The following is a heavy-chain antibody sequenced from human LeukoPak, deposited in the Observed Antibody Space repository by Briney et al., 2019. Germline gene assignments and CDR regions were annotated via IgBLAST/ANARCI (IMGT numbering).Heavy chain of an antibody. CDR2: IMPNGETR. D-gene: IGHD2-15*01. V-gene: IGHV3-64*01. J-gene: IGHJ3*02. CDR1: GFSFSNYV. CDR3: ARDRDGGFAFDI. Sequence: GSLRLSCAASGFSFSNYVMHWVRQAPGKGLEYVSAIMPNGETRGYANSMKGRFTISRDNSKNTLYLQMGSLRAEDMAIYYCARDRDGGFAFDIWGQGTLFTVSS.